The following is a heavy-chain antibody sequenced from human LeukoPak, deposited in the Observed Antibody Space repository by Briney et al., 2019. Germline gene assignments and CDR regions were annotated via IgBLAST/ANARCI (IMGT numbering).Heavy chain of an antibody. D-gene: IGHD6-13*01. CDR3: VGAAADTTPRP. CDR2: VSNDGSST. J-gene: IGHJ4*02. Sequence: GGSLRLSCAASGFTLSNYWMHWVRQGPGKGLVWVSRVSNDGSSTAYADSVRGRFTISRDNAKNTLYLQMNSLRAEDTAVYYCVGAAADTTPRPWGQGTLVTVSS. CDR1: GFTLSNYW. V-gene: IGHV3-74*01.